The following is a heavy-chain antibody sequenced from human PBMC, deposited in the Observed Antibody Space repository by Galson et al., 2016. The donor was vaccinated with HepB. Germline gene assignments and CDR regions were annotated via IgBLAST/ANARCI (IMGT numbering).Heavy chain of an antibody. CDR2: ISNDGKNK. CDR1: GFTFSAYG. Sequence: SLRLSCAASGFTFSAYGMHWVRQAPGKGLESVAVISNDGKNKNYADSLRGRFTISRDNPKNTPSLQMNSLSTEDTAVYYCARRRCTGGSCYSDYWGQGTLVTVSS. V-gene: IGHV3-30*04. CDR3: ARRRCTGGSCYSDY. D-gene: IGHD2-8*02. J-gene: IGHJ4*02.